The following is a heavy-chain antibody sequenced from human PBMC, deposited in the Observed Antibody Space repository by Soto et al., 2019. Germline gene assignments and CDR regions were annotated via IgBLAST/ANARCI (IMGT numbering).Heavy chain of an antibody. J-gene: IGHJ5*02. D-gene: IGHD1-1*01. V-gene: IGHV1-69*02. CDR2: IIPILGIA. Sequence: QVQLVQSGAAVKKPGSSVKVSCKASGGTFSSYTISWVRQAPGQGLEWMGRIIPILGIANYAQKFQGRVTITADKSTSTAYMALSSLRSEDTAVYYCARGFAGPTGVNWFDPWGQGTLVTVSS. CDR1: GGTFSSYT. CDR3: ARGFAGPTGVNWFDP.